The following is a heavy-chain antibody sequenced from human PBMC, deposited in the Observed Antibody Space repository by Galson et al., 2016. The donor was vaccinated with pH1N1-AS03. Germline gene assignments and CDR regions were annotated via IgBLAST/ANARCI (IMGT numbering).Heavy chain of an antibody. Sequence: SETLSLTCTFSTGSISSYYLSWIRQPPGKGLEWIGYIYYTGTTKYNPSLKSRVTISVDTSKNQFSLRLSSVNAADTAVYYCAAGSPAPFDYWGQGTLFTVSS. J-gene: IGHJ4*02. V-gene: IGHV4-59*01. CDR2: IYYTGTT. CDR3: AAGSPAPFDY. CDR1: TGSISSYY.